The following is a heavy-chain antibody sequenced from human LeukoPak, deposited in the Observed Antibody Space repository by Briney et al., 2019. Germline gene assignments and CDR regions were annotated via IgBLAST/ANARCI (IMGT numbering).Heavy chain of an antibody. CDR1: GFTFSGSA. D-gene: IGHD1-26*01. Sequence: GGSLRLSCAASGFTFSGSAIHWVRQSSGKGLEWVGQISKKEKGVATATAYAASVKGRFTISIDDSINTAYLQMKSLKTEDTALYYCTRDSGTYNWFDPWGQGTLVTVSS. CDR2: ISKKEKGVATAT. CDR3: TRDSGTYNWFDP. V-gene: IGHV3-73*01. J-gene: IGHJ5*02.